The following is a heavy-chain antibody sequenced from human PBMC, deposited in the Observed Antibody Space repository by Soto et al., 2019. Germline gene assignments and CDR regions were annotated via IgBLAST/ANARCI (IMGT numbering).Heavy chain of an antibody. CDR3: APLYWAASGTRYYFDY. CDR2: IYWDADK. V-gene: IGHV2-5*02. J-gene: IGHJ4*02. Sequence: QITLKESGPTLVKPTQTLTLTCTFSGFSFTTDGMGVGWIRQPPGKALEWLALIYWDADKRYSPSLKSRLTITKDASRNPVVLTLTNMDAADTATYYCAPLYWAASGTRYYFDYWGQGTLVTVSS. D-gene: IGHD6-13*01. CDR1: GFSFTTDGMG.